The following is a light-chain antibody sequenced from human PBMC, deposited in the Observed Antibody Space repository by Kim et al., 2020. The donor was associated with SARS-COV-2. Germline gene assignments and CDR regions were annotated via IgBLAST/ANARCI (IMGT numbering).Light chain of an antibody. V-gene: IGKV3-15*01. J-gene: IGKJ2*01. CDR1: QSVSSN. CDR2: GAS. Sequence: EIVMTQSPATLSVSPGERVTLSCRASQSVSSNLAWYQQKPGQAPRILVYGASTRATGIPVRFSGSGSGTEFTLTISSLQSEDFAVYYCQQYNVWPRTFGQGTKLEI. CDR3: QQYNVWPRT.